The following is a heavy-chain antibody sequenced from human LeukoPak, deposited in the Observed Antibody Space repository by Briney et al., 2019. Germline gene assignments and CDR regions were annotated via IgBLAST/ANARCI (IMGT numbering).Heavy chain of an antibody. V-gene: IGHV3-7*03. CDR1: GFTFSSYW. CDR3: ARGGGLDV. Sequence: XGSLRLSCAASGFTFSSYWMNWARQAPGKGLEWVASINHNGNVNYYVDSVTGRFTISRDNAKNSLYLQMSNLRAEDTAVYFCARGGGLDVWGQGATVTVSS. J-gene: IGHJ6*02. CDR2: INHNGNVN. D-gene: IGHD3-16*01.